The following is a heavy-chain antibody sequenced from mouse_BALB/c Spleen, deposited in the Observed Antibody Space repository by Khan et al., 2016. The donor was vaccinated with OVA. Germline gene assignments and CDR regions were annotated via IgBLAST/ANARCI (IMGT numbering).Heavy chain of an antibody. CDR1: GYSITSDYA. J-gene: IGHJ3*01. V-gene: IGHV3-2*02. CDR3: ARGRAY. D-gene: IGHD3-3*01. CDR2: ISYSGCT. Sequence: EVQLQESGPGLVKPSQSLSLTCTVTGYSITSDYAWNWIRQFPGNKLEWMGYISYSGCTSYTPSLKSRISITRDTSKNQFFLQLNSVTTEDTATYYCARGRAYWGQGTLVTVSA.